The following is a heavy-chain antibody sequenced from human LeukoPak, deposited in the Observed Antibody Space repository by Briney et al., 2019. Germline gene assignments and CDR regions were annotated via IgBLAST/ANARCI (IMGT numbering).Heavy chain of an antibody. CDR2: IYYSGST. Sequence: PSETLSLTCTVSGGSISSYYWSWIRQPPGKGLEWIGYIYYSGSTNYNPSLKSRISISVDTSKNQFSLKLSSVTAADTAVYYCARAERDYYYYMDVWGKGTTVTVSS. D-gene: IGHD1-1*01. V-gene: IGHV4-59*12. CDR3: ARAERDYYYYMDV. CDR1: GGSISSYY. J-gene: IGHJ6*03.